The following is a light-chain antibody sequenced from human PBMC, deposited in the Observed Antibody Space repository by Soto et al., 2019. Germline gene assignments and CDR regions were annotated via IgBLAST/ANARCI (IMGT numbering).Light chain of an antibody. Sequence: QSALTQPPSASGSLGQSVTISCSGASSDIGGYNYVAWYQQHPGKAPKLIIYEVNKRPSGVPDRFPGSKSGNTASLTVSGLQAEDEADYSCSSYAGGNNLLFGGGTKLTVL. V-gene: IGLV2-8*01. CDR3: SSYAGGNNLL. J-gene: IGLJ2*01. CDR1: SSDIGGYNY. CDR2: EVN.